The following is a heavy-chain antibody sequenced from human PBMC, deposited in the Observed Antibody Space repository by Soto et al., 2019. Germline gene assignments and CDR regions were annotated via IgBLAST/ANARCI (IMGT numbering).Heavy chain of an antibody. J-gene: IGHJ4*02. CDR3: ARRQTYCGGNCYSGFDY. D-gene: IGHD2-21*02. Sequence: QITLKESGPTLVKPTQTLTLTCTFSGFSLSTSGVGVGWIRQPPGKALEWLALIYWDDDKRYSPSLKSRLTITKDTSKNQVVLTMTNMDPVDTATYYGARRQTYCGGNCYSGFDYWGQGTLVTVSS. V-gene: IGHV2-5*02. CDR2: IYWDDDK. CDR1: GFSLSTSGVG.